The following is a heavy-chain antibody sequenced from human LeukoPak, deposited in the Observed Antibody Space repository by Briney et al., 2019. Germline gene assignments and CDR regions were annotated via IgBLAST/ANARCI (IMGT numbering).Heavy chain of an antibody. CDR1: GYSISSGYY. Sequence: SETLSLTCTASGYSISSGYYWGWIRQPPGKGLEWIGSIYHSGSTYYNPSLKSRVTISVDTSKNQFSLKLSSVTAADTAVYYCARLHKDFVDFDYWGQGTLVTVSS. J-gene: IGHJ4*02. D-gene: IGHD2-15*01. CDR3: ARLHKDFVDFDY. V-gene: IGHV4-38-2*02. CDR2: IYHSGST.